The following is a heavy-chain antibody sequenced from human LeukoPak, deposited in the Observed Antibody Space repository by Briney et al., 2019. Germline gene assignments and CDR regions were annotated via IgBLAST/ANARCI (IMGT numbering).Heavy chain of an antibody. CDR3: ATTAHYDILTGYRPYDAFDI. Sequence: ASVKVSCKTSGYTFSDYYIHWIRQAPGQGLEWVGWINPNSGDTDYAQKFQGRVTVTRDTSISTAYMELSRLRSDDTAVYYCATTAHYDILTGYRPYDAFDIWGQGTMVTVSS. V-gene: IGHV1-2*02. CDR1: GYTFSDYY. D-gene: IGHD3-9*01. CDR2: INPNSGDT. J-gene: IGHJ3*02.